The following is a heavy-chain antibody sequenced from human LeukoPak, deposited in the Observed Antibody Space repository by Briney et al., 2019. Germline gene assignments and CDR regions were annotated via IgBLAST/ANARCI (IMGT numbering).Heavy chain of an antibody. D-gene: IGHD5-18*01. CDR1: GFNFRNYW. CDR2: IKKDGSET. V-gene: IGHV3-7*01. J-gene: IGHJ4*02. CDR3: ARERQIWLD. Sequence: PGGSLRLSCAASGFNFRNYWMTWVRQAPGKGLEWGANIKKDGSETYCADSVKGRFTISRHIAKNSVYLQMSILRAEETAVYYCARERQIWLDWGQGTLVTVSS.